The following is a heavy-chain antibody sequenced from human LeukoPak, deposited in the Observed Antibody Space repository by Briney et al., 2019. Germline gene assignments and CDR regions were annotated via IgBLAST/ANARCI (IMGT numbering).Heavy chain of an antibody. D-gene: IGHD2-2*02. Sequence: GGSLRLSCAASGFTFSSYSMNWVRQAPGKGLEWVSSISSSSSYIYYADSVKGRLTISRDNAKNSLYLQMNSLRAEDTAVYYCARDHCSSTSCYTTYNWFGPWGQGTLVAVSS. CDR1: GFTFSSYS. CDR2: ISSSSSYI. V-gene: IGHV3-21*01. J-gene: IGHJ5*02. CDR3: ARDHCSSTSCYTTYNWFGP.